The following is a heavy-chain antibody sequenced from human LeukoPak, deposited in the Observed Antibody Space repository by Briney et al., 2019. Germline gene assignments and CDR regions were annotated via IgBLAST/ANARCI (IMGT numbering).Heavy chain of an antibody. Sequence: SETLSLTCSVSGGFNTHYYWSWIRQPPGRGLEWIGYFYHSASTNYNPSLKSRVTISVDTSKNHFSLKLSSVTAADTAVYYCARGQWLPVFDFWGQGTLVTVSS. CDR2: FYHSAST. CDR3: ARGQWLPVFDF. J-gene: IGHJ4*02. D-gene: IGHD3-22*01. V-gene: IGHV4-59*01. CDR1: GGFNTHYY.